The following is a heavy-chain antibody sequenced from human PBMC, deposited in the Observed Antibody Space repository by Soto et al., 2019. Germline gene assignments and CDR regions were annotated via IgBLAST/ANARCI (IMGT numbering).Heavy chain of an antibody. J-gene: IGHJ6*02. Sequence: SETLSLTCAVSGGSISSGGYSWSWIRQPPGKGLEWIGYIYHSGSTYYNPSLKSRVTISVDRSKNQFSLKLSSVTAADTAVYYCARGSALNYDILTGYAPYYYYGMDVWGQGTTVTVSS. CDR1: GGSISSGGYS. D-gene: IGHD3-9*01. V-gene: IGHV4-30-2*01. CDR2: IYHSGST. CDR3: ARGSALNYDILTGYAPYYYYGMDV.